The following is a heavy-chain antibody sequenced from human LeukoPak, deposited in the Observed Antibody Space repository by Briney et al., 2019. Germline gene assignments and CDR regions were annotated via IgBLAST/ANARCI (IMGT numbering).Heavy chain of an antibody. CDR1: GYTFTSYG. D-gene: IGHD3-22*01. CDR3: ANCRTDRYYGMDV. J-gene: IGHJ6*02. Sequence: SVKVSCKASGYTFTSYGISWVRQAPGQGLEWMGRIIPILGIANYAQKFQGRVTITADKSTSTAYMELSSLRSEDTAVYYCANCRTDRYYGMDVWGQGTTVTVSS. V-gene: IGHV1-69*04. CDR2: IIPILGIA.